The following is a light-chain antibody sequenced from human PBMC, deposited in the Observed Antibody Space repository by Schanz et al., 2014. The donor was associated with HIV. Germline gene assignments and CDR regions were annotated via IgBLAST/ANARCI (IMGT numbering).Light chain of an antibody. CDR3: QSYDSGLSGWV. Sequence: QSVLTQPPSASGPPGQSVTISCSGSSSNIGSNAVHWYQQLPGTAPKLLIYINNQRPSGVPVRFSGSKSGTSASLAITGLQAEDEADYYCQSYDSGLSGWVFGGGTKVTVL. J-gene: IGLJ3*02. CDR2: INN. V-gene: IGLV1-44*01. CDR1: SSNIGSNA.